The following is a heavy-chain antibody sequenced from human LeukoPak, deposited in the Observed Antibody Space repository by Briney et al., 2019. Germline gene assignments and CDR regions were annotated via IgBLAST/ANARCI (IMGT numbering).Heavy chain of an antibody. J-gene: IGHJ4*02. Sequence: SETLSLTCTVSGGSISTYYWSWIRQPPGKGLEWIGYIYYSGSTNYNPSLKSRVTISVDTSKNQFSLKLTSVTAEDTAVYYCARQKSDYYDSSGYYIFDYWGQGTLVTVSS. CDR3: ARQKSDYYDSSGYYIFDY. V-gene: IGHV4-59*08. CDR1: GGSISTYY. CDR2: IYYSGST. D-gene: IGHD3-22*01.